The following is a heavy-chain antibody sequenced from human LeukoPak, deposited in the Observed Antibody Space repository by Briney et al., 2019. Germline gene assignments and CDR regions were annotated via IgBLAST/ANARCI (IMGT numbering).Heavy chain of an antibody. V-gene: IGHV3-30-3*01. D-gene: IGHD3-22*01. CDR2: ISYDGSNK. CDR1: GFTFSSYA. J-gene: IGHJ3*02. Sequence: GRSLRLSCAASGFTFSSYAMHWVRQAPGKGLEWVAVISYDGSNKYYADSVKGRFTISRDNSKNTLYLQMNSLRAEDTAVYYCARTTTKYSSGDDAFDIWGQGTMVTVSS. CDR3: ARTTTKYSSGDDAFDI.